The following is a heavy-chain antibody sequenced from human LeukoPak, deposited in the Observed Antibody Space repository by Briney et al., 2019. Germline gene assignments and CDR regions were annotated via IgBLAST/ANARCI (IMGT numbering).Heavy chain of an antibody. V-gene: IGHV3-30*02. Sequence: PGGSLRLSCAPSEFTFSSYGMHWVRQAPGKGLEWVAFIRYDGSNEYYADSVKGRFTISRDKSKNTLYLQMNSLRVEDTAVYYCARSSLGDYWGQGTLVTVSS. CDR3: ARSSLGDY. CDR2: IRYDGSNE. CDR1: EFTFSSYG. J-gene: IGHJ4*02. D-gene: IGHD7-27*01.